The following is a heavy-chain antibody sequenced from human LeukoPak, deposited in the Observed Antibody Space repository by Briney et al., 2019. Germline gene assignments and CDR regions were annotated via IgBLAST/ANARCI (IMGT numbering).Heavy chain of an antibody. D-gene: IGHD1-7*01. Sequence: SETLSLTCTVSGGSISIGDYYWTWIRQPPGSGLARIGYIYYSGSTYYNPSLKSRVTISVDTSKNQFSLKLSSVTAADTAVYYCARVRVNWNYAFDNWGQGTLVTVSS. V-gene: IGHV4-30-4*08. CDR3: ARVRVNWNYAFDN. J-gene: IGHJ4*02. CDR2: IYYSGST. CDR1: GGSISIGDYY.